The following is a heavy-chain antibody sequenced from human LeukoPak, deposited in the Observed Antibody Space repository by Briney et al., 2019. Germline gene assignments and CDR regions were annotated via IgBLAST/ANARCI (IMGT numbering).Heavy chain of an antibody. CDR2: IYSGGST. V-gene: IGHV3-53*01. J-gene: IGHJ4*02. CDR3: ARVYDFWSGYDY. Sequence: GGSLRLSCAASGFTVSSNYMSWVRQAPGKGLEWVSVIYSGGSTYYADSVKGRFTISRDNSKNTLYLQMNSLRAEDMAVYYCARVYDFWSGYDYWGQGTLVTVSS. CDR1: GFTVSSNY. D-gene: IGHD3-3*01.